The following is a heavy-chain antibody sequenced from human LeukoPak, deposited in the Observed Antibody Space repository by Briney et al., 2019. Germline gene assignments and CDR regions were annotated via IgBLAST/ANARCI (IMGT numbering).Heavy chain of an antibody. V-gene: IGHV3-23*01. CDR2: IRVNGGA. CDR1: V. J-gene: IGHJ4*02. D-gene: IGHD6-19*01. CDR3: AKVVPPRGGRSGWYETNDY. Sequence: VMSGVRQAPGKGGEWMSSIRVNGGASYADSVKGRFTISRDNSKNVLYLQMTSLGADDTAVYYCAKVVPPRGGRSGWYETNDYWGQGTLVTVSS.